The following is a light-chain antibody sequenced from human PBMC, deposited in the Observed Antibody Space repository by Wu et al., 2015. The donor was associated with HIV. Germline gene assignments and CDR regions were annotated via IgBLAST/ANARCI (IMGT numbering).Light chain of an antibody. CDR1: QTVSSS. V-gene: IGKV3-15*01. Sequence: EVVMTQSPATLSVSPGERATLSCRASQTVSSSLAWYHQKPGQAPRLLIYVASTRASGIPDRFSGSGSGTEFTLSISSLQSEDFGVYYCQQYDTWPLTFGQGTRLEIK. CDR2: VAS. J-gene: IGKJ5*01. CDR3: QQYDTWPLT.